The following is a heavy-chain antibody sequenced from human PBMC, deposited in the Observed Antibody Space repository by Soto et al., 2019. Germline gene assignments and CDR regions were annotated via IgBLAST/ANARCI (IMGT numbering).Heavy chain of an antibody. D-gene: IGHD3-3*01. CDR1: GYSFTAYG. J-gene: IGHJ6*02. CDR2: ISCYNGKT. Sequence: ASVKVSCKTSGYSFTAYGISWVRQAPGQGLEWMGWISCYNGKTKYAQKVQGRVTMTTDTSTSTADMEVRSLRSDDTAIYYCALDAPPLQRRFLEGHNYYHNGMDVLGQWTTVTVSS. CDR3: ALDAPPLQRRFLEGHNYYHNGMDV. V-gene: IGHV1-18*01.